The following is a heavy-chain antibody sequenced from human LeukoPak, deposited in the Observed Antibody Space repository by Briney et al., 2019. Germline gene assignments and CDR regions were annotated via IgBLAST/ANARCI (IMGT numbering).Heavy chain of an antibody. CDR2: IYSGGST. V-gene: IGHV3-53*01. CDR1: GFTVSSNY. D-gene: IGHD5-12*01. Sequence: GGSLRLSCAASGFTVSSNYMSWVRQAPGKGLEWVSVIYSGGSTYYADSVKGRFTISRDNSKNTLYLQMNSLRAEDTAVYYCARDGPPSYSGYEIQGSDYWGQGTLVTVSS. J-gene: IGHJ4*02. CDR3: ARDGPPSYSGYEIQGSDY.